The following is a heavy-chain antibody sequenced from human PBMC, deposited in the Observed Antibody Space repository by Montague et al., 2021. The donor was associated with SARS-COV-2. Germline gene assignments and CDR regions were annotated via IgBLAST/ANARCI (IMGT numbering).Heavy chain of an antibody. D-gene: IGHD2-21*02. CDR2: IYYRGTT. V-gene: IGHV4-59*01. Sequence: SETLSLTCTVSGGSIDSYYWSWLRQPPGKGLEWIGYIYYRGTTNYNPSLESRVTMSVDTSKNQFSLNLSSVTAADTAMYYCAGELQYTWLAPGGQGPRATSSS. CDR1: GGSIDSYY. J-gene: IGHJ5*02. CDR3: AGELQYTWLAP.